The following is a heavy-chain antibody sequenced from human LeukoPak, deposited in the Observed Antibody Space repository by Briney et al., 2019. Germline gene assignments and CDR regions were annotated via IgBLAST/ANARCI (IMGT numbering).Heavy chain of an antibody. Sequence: GASVKVSCKASGYTFTGYYMHWVRQAPGQGLEWMGWINPNSGGTNYAQKFQGRVTMTRDTSISTAYMELSRLRSDDTAVYYCARDPLDYDYVWGSYRFLSHSIYWDVWGKGTTVTVSS. CDR2: INPNSGGT. V-gene: IGHV1-2*02. CDR1: GYTFTGYY. CDR3: ARDPLDYDYVWGSYRFLSHSIYWDV. J-gene: IGHJ6*04. D-gene: IGHD3-16*02.